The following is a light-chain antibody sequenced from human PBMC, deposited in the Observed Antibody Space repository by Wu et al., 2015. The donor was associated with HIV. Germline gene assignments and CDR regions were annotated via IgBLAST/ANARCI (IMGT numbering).Light chain of an antibody. J-gene: IGKJ1*01. V-gene: IGKV3-20*01. CDR1: QSVSSY. CDR3: HQYGPSPRM. Sequence: EIVLTQSPATLSLSPGERATLSCRASQSVSSYLAWYQQKPGQAPRLLIYGSSTRARGIADRFSGSGSGTDFTLTISRLEPEDFAVYFCHQYGPSPRMFGPGTKVEIK. CDR2: GSS.